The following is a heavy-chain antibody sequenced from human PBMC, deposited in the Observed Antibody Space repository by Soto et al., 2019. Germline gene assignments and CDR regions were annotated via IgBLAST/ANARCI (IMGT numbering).Heavy chain of an antibody. V-gene: IGHV3-21*04. CDR1: GFTFSSYS. CDR3: AKDIVSSSSWILDY. CDR2: ISSSSSSYI. Sequence: GGSLRLSCAASGFTFSSYSMNWVRQAPGKGLEWVSSISSSSSSYIYYADSVKGRFTISRDNAKNSLYLRMNSLRAEDTALYYCAKDIVSSSSWILDYWGQGTLVTVSS. D-gene: IGHD6-13*01. J-gene: IGHJ4*02.